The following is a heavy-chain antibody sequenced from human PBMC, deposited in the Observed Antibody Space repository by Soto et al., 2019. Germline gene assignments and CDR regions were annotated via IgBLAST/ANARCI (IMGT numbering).Heavy chain of an antibody. CDR3: AKDCEVTVTSFDY. D-gene: IGHD4-17*01. V-gene: IGHV3-23*01. J-gene: IGHJ4*02. CDR1: GFTFSSYA. CDR2: ISGSGGST. Sequence: GGSLRLSCAASGFTFSSYAMSWVRQAPGKGLEWVSAISGSGGSTYYADFVKGRFTISRDNSKNTLYLQMNSLRAEDTAVYYCAKDCEVTVTSFDYWGQGTLVTVSS.